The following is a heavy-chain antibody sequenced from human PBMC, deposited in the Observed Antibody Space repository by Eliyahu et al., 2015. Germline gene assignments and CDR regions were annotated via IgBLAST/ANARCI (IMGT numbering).Heavy chain of an antibody. J-gene: IGHJ5*02. CDR1: GXTFSNYA. Sequence: EVQLLESGGGLVQPGGSLRLSCAASGXTFSNYAXSWVRRAPGKGLEWLSVISGSGGSTHYADSVKGRFTISRDNSKNTLYLQMHSLRAEDTAIYYCAKDFMSNDFWSGPNRNWFDPWGQGTLVTVYS. CDR2: ISGSGGST. D-gene: IGHD3-3*01. V-gene: IGHV3-23*01. CDR3: AKDFMSNDFWSGPNRNWFDP.